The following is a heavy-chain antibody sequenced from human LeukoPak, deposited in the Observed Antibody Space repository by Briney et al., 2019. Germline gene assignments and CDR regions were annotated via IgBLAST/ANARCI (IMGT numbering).Heavy chain of an antibody. J-gene: IGHJ4*02. CDR1: GGSFSGYY. V-gene: IGHV4-34*01. D-gene: IGHD6-19*01. CDR2: INHSGST. CDR3: ARGRRQWLVQTPRDYFDY. Sequence: SETLSLTCAVYGGSFSGYYWSWIRQPPGKGLEWIGEINHSGSTNYNPSLKSRVTISVDTSKNQFSLKLSSVTAADTAVYYCARGRRQWLVQTPRDYFDYWGQGTLVTVS.